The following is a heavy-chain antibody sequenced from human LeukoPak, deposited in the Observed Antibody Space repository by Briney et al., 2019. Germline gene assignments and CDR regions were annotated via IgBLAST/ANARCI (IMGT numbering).Heavy chain of an antibody. CDR2: ISSSGSTI. D-gene: IGHD1-1*01. CDR1: GFTFSSYE. Sequence: QSGGSLRLSCAASGFTFSSYEMNWVRQAPGKGLEWVSYISSSGSTIYYADSVKGRFTISRDNAKNSLYLQMNSLRAEDTAVYYCATSYGDATGPGRDYWGQGTMVSVPS. V-gene: IGHV3-48*03. CDR3: ATSYGDATGPGRDY. J-gene: IGHJ4*02.